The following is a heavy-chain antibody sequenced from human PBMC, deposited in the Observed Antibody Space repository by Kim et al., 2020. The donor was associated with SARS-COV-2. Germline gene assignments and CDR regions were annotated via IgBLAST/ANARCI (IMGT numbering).Heavy chain of an antibody. V-gene: IGHV3-30*18. J-gene: IGHJ6*02. CDR1: GFTFSSYG. CDR3: AKADPVYSSGWYYREYYYYGMDV. CDR2: ISYDGSNK. Sequence: GGSLRLSCAASGFTFSSYGMHWVRQAPGKGLEWVAVISYDGSNKYYADSVKGRFTISRDNSKNTLYLQMNSLRAEDTAVYYCAKADPVYSSGWYYREYYYYGMDVWGQGTTVTVSS. D-gene: IGHD6-19*01.